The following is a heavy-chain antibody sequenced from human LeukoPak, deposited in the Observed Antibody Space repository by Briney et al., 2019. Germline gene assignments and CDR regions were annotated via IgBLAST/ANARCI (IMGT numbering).Heavy chain of an antibody. V-gene: IGHV4-34*01. D-gene: IGHD3-10*01. CDR1: GGSFSGYY. CDR3: ARRSGSGSYYDDY. J-gene: IGHJ4*02. CDR2: INHSGST. Sequence: SETLSLTYAVYGGSFSGYYWSWIRQPPGKGLEWIGEINHSGSTNYNPSLKSRVTISVDTSKNQFSLKLSSVTAADTAVYYCARRSGSGSYYDDYWGQGTLVTVSS.